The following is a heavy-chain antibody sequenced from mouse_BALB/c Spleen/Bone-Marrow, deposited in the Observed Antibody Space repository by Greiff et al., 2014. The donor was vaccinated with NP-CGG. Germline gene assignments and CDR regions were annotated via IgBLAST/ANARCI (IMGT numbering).Heavy chain of an antibody. CDR2: IRNKANGYTT. Sequence: EVNLVESGGGLVQPGGSLRLSCATSGFTFTDYYMNWVRQPPGKALEWLGFIRNKANGYTTEYSASVKGRFTISRDNSQSILYLQMNTLSAEDSASYYCARDKGGILFDYWGQGTTLTVSS. D-gene: IGHD1-1*02. V-gene: IGHV7-3*02. J-gene: IGHJ2*01. CDR1: GFTFTDYY. CDR3: ARDKGGILFDY.